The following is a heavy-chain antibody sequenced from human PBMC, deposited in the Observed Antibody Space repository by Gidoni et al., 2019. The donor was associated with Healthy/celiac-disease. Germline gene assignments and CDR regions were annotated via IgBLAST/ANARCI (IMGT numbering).Heavy chain of an antibody. Sequence: QVQLVESGGGVFKPGRSLSLSCAASVCTFSSYAMHWVRQAPGKGLEWVAVISYDGSNRYYADSVKGRVTISRDNSKNTLYLQMNSLRAEDTAVYYCARDFLFDSSGWYYFDYWGQGTLVTVSS. CDR2: ISYDGSNR. CDR3: ARDFLFDSSGWYYFDY. J-gene: IGHJ4*02. V-gene: IGHV3-30-3*01. D-gene: IGHD6-19*01. CDR1: VCTFSSYA.